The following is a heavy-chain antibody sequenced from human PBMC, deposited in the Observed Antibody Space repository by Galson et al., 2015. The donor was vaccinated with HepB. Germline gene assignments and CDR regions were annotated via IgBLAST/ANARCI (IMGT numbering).Heavy chain of an antibody. D-gene: IGHD3-22*01. CDR3: AREAYYYDSSGSYDALDV. CDR2: IYYNGRT. Sequence: ETLSLTCNVSGGSISTYYWSWIRQPPGKGLEWIGYIYYNGRTNYNPSLKSRVTILLDASKNQFSLNLRSVTAADTALYYCAREAYYYDSSGSYDALDVWGQGTMVTVSS. V-gene: IGHV4-59*01. J-gene: IGHJ3*01. CDR1: GGSISTYY.